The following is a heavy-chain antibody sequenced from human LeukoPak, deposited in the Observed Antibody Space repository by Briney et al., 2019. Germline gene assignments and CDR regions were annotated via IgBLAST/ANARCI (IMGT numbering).Heavy chain of an antibody. CDR2: MNPRDNT. CDR3: ARYTQHYGLDI. V-gene: IGHV1-8*01. Sequence: GASVKVSCKASGYTSTSPDINWVRQATGRGLEWLGWMNPRDNTGYAQKFQGRVTLTRDKSINTAYMELSSLRSEDTAVYYCARYTQHYGLDIWGQGPMVTVSA. D-gene: IGHD3-3*02. CDR1: GYTSTSPD. J-gene: IGHJ3*02.